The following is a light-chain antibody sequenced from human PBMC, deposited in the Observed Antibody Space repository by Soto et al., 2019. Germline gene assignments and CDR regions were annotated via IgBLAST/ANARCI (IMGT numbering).Light chain of an antibody. CDR2: GAS. V-gene: IGKV3-20*01. CDR1: QSVSSSY. CDR3: QQYGSSPWT. Sequence: EIVLTQSPGTLSLSPGERATLSCRASQSVSSSYFAWYQQKPGQAPRLLIYGASSSATGIPDRFSGSGSGTDFTLTISRLEPEDCAVYYCQQYGSSPWTFGQGTKVEIK. J-gene: IGKJ1*01.